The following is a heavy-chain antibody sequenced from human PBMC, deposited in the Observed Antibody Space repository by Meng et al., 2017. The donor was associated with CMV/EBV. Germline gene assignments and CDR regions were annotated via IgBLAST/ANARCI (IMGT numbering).Heavy chain of an antibody. J-gene: IGHJ4*02. Sequence: GESLKISCAASGFTFSSYAMHWVRQAPGKGLEWVAVISYDGSNKYYADSVKGRFTISRDNSKNTLYLQMNSLRAEDTAVYCCARESFGSHFDYWGQGTLVTVSS. V-gene: IGHV3-30-3*01. D-gene: IGHD1-26*01. CDR2: ISYDGSNK. CDR1: GFTFSSYA. CDR3: ARESFGSHFDY.